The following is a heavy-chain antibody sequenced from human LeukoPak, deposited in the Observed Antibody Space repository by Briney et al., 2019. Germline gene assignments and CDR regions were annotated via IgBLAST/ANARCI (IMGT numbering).Heavy chain of an antibody. D-gene: IGHD2-15*01. CDR3: ARDRDVVVVAATHDAFDI. CDR2: IIPIFGTA. Sequence: SVKVSCKASGGTFSSYAISWVRQAPGQGLEWMGGIIPIFGTANYAQKFQGRVTITADESTSTAYMELSSLRSEDTAVYYCARDRDVVVVAATHDAFDIWGQGTMVTVS. J-gene: IGHJ3*02. V-gene: IGHV1-69*01. CDR1: GGTFSSYA.